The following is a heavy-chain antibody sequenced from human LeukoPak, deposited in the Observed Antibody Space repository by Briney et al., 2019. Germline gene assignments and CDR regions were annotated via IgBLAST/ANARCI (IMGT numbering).Heavy chain of an antibody. D-gene: IGHD6-6*01. J-gene: IGHJ5*02. Sequence: SETLSLTCAVYGGSFSGYYWSWIRQPPGKGLEWIGEINHSGSTNYNPSLESRVTISVDTSKNQFSLKLSSVTAADTAVYYCARGVGSSSSLSWFDPWGQGTLVTVSS. CDR2: INHSGST. CDR1: GGSFSGYY. CDR3: ARGVGSSSSLSWFDP. V-gene: IGHV4-34*01.